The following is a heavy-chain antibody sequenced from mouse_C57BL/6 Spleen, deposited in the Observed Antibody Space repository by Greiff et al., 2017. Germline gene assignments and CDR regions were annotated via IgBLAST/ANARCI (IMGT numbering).Heavy chain of an antibody. CDR2: IAPSDSYT. V-gene: IGHV1-69*01. Sequence: QVQLQQPGAELVMPGASVKLSCKASGYTFTSYWMHWVKQRPGQGLEWIGEIAPSDSYTNYNQKFKGKSTLTVDNSSSTAYMQLSSLTSEDSAVYFCARKSQKIRNPNAIDYWGQGTSVTVSS. CDR1: GYTFTSYW. CDR3: ARKSQKIRNPNAIDY. D-gene: IGHD2-1*01. J-gene: IGHJ4*01.